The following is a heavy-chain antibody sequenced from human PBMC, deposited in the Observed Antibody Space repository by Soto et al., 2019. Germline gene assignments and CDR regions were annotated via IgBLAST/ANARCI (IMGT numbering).Heavy chain of an antibody. CDR2: ISGSGGST. V-gene: IGHV3-23*01. CDR3: AKEIRWLEMATTIDY. J-gene: IGHJ4*02. Sequence: LSCAASGFTFSSYAMSWVRQAPGKGLEWVSAISGSGGSTYYADSVKGRFTISRDNSKNTLYLQMNSLRAEDTAVYYCAKEIRWLEMATTIDYWGQGTLVTVSS. CDR1: GFTFSSYA. D-gene: IGHD1-1*01.